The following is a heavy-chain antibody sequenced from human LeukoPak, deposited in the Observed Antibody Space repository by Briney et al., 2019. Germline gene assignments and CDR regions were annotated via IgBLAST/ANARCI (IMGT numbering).Heavy chain of an antibody. CDR3: AVHPGYSSWTAHRGILDY. V-gene: IGHV1-58*01. D-gene: IGHD6-13*01. CDR2: TVVGSGHT. J-gene: IGHJ4*02. Sequence: SVKVSCKASGFTFTSSAVQWVRQARGQRLEWIGWTVVGSGHTNYAQKFQERLTITRDMSTRTAYMELSSLRSDDTAVYYCAVHPGYSSWTAHRGILDYWGQGTLVTVSS. CDR1: GFTFTSSA.